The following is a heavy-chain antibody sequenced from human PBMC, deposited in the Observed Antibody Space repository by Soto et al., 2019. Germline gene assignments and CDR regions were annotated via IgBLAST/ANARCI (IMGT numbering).Heavy chain of an antibody. J-gene: IGHJ6*02. Sequence: GGSLRLSCAASGFTFSSYAMSWIRQAPGKGLEWVSYISSSSSYTNYADSVKGRFTISRDNAKNSLYLQMNSLRAEDTAVYYCATDGAYYYGMDVWGQGTTVTVSS. CDR2: ISSSSSYT. V-gene: IGHV3-11*06. CDR3: ATDGAYYYGMDV. D-gene: IGHD3-10*01. CDR1: GFTFSSYA.